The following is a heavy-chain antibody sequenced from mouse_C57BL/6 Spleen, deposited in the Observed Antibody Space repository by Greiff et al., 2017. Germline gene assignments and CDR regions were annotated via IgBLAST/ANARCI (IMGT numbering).Heavy chain of an antibody. J-gene: IGHJ1*03. CDR1: GFTFSSYG. CDR3: ARGGLGQGDWYFDV. Sequence: EVQRVESGGDLVKPGGSLKLSCAASGFTFSSYGMSWVRQTPDKRLEWVATISSGGSYTYYPDSVKGRFTISRDNAKNTLYLQMSSLKSEDTAMYYCARGGLGQGDWYFDVWGTGTTVTVSS. CDR2: ISSGGSYT. D-gene: IGHD4-1*01. V-gene: IGHV5-6*01.